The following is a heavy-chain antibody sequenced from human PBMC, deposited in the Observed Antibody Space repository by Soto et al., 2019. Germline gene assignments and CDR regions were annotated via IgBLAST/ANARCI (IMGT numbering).Heavy chain of an antibody. CDR2: INHSGST. D-gene: IGHD3-3*01. CDR1: GGSFSGYY. Sequence: SETLSLTCAVYGGSFSGYYWSWIRQPPGKGLEWIGEINHSGSTNYNPSLKSRVTIQVDMSKNQFSLKLSSVTPADTAVYYCARVRPFWSGNYRNPPYYTDVWGKGTTVTVSS. J-gene: IGHJ6*03. V-gene: IGHV4-34*01. CDR3: ARVRPFWSGNYRNPPYYTDV.